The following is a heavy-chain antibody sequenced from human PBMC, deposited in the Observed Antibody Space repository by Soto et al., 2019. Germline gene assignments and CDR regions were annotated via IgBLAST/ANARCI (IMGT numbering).Heavy chain of an antibody. CDR2: IKQDGSEK. V-gene: IGHV3-7*05. CDR3: ARDYSEGDSSDQETDY. J-gene: IGHJ4*02. CDR1: GFTFSSYW. D-gene: IGHD3-22*01. Sequence: GESLKISCAASGFTFSSYWMSWVRQAPGKGLEWVANIKQDGSEKYYVDSVKGRFTISRDNAKNSLYLQMNSLRAEDTAVYYCARDYSEGDSSDQETDYWGQGTLVTVSS.